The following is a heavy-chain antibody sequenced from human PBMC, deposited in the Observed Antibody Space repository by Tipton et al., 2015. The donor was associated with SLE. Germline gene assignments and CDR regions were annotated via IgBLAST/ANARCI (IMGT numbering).Heavy chain of an antibody. CDR1: GGSFSGYY. CDR3: ATFFGHSSASPGALDM. CDR2: MDHSGIT. D-gene: IGHD6-6*01. Sequence: LRLSCAVYGGSFSGYYWSWIRQPTGKGLEWIGEMDHSGITNYNPSLKSRVTISVETSKNHFSLTLSSVTAADTAVYYCATFFGHSSASPGALDMWGQGRMFTVTS. J-gene: IGHJ3*02. V-gene: IGHV4-34*01.